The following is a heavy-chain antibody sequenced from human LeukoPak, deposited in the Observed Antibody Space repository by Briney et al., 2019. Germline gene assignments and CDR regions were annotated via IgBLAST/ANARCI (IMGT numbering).Heavy chain of an antibody. J-gene: IGHJ4*02. CDR3: AREPYGDYVGPGDY. CDR1: GYTFTSYY. V-gene: IGHV1-46*01. D-gene: IGHD4-17*01. Sequence: GASVKVSCKASGYTFTSYYMHWVRQAPGPGLELMGIISPSGDITTYAQKFQGRVTMTRDTSTSTVYMELSSLRSEDTAVYYCAREPYGDYVGPGDYWGQGTLVTVSS. CDR2: ISPSGDIT.